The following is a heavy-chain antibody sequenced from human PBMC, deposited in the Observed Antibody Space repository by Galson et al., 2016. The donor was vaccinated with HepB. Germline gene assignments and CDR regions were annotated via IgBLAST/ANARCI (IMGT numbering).Heavy chain of an antibody. CDR2: MNPDSGNT. Sequence: SVKVSCKASEYAFTRYTMHWVRQAPGQRLEWMGWMNPDSGNTGSAQRFQGRISMTRNTSISTAYMELSSLRSEDTAMYYCARGGNWRNYFDYWGQGALVTASS. D-gene: IGHD1-1*01. V-gene: IGHV1-8*01. CDR1: EYAFTRYT. J-gene: IGHJ4*02. CDR3: ARGGNWRNYFDY.